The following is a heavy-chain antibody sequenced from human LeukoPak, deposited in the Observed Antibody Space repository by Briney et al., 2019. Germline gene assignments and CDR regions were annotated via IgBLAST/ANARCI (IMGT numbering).Heavy chain of an antibody. CDR1: GFTFSGSA. J-gene: IGHJ3*02. D-gene: IGHD2-15*01. CDR3: TRSRSLLLGAFDI. CDR2: IRSKANSYAT. V-gene: IGHV3-73*01. Sequence: GGSLRLSCAASGFTFSGSAMHWVRQASGKGLEWVGRIRSKANSYATAYAASVKGRFTISRDDSKNTAYLQMNSLKTEDTAVYYCTRSRSLLLGAFDIWGQGTMVTVSS.